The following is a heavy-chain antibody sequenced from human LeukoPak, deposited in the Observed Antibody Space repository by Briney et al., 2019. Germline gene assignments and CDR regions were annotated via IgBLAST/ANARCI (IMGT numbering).Heavy chain of an antibody. CDR3: ARDGDTSYTDY. CDR2: IYSGGST. CDR1: GFTVSSNY. J-gene: IGHJ4*02. V-gene: IGHV3-53*01. Sequence: PGGSLRLSCAASGFTVSSNYMSWVRQAPGKGLEWVSVIYSGGSTYYADSVKGRFTISRDNSKNTLYLQMNSLRAEDTAVYYCARDGDTSYTDYWGQGTLVTVSS. D-gene: IGHD5-18*01.